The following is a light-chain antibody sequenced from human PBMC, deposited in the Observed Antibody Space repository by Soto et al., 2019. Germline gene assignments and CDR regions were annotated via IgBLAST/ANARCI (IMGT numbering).Light chain of an antibody. J-gene: IGKJ3*01. CDR1: QSVSSSY. CDR3: QQYGSSPRFT. CDR2: GAS. Sequence: EIVLTQSPGTLSLSPGERATLSCRASQSVSSSYLAWYQQKPGQAPRLLIYGASSRATGIPDRFSGSGSGTGFPLTISRLEPEDFAVYYCQQYGSSPRFTFGPGTKVDIK. V-gene: IGKV3-20*01.